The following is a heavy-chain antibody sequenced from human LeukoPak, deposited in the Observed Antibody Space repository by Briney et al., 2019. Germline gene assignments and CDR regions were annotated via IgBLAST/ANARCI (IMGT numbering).Heavy chain of an antibody. CDR2: VYTGGIT. CDR3: ARHTAVAGPLSWFDP. CDR1: GFTVSSSY. J-gene: IGHJ5*02. V-gene: IGHV3-53*01. Sequence: GGSLRLSCAASGFTVSSSYMSWVRQAPGKGLEWVSVVYTGGITYYADSVKGRFTISRDNSKNTLYLQMNSLRAEDTAVYYCARHTAVAGPLSWFDPWGQGTLVTVSS. D-gene: IGHD6-19*01.